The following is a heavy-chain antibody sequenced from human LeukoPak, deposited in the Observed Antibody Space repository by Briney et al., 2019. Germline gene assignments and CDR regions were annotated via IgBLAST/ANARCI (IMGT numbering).Heavy chain of an antibody. CDR2: INPNSGGT. D-gene: IGHD3-22*01. V-gene: IGHV1-2*02. J-gene: IGHJ4*02. CDR3: ARDPLDSSGYFVPFDY. Sequence: ASVKVSCKASGYTFTGSYMHWVRQAPGQGLEWMGWINPNSGGTNYAQKFQGRVTMTRDTSISTAYMELSRLRSEDTAVYYCARDPLDSSGYFVPFDYWGQGTLVTVSS. CDR1: GYTFTGSY.